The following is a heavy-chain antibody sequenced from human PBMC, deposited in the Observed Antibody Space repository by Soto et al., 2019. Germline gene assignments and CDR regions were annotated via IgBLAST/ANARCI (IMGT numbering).Heavy chain of an antibody. CDR3: TRDRCSGTSCYFRY. CDR1: GFTFSTYG. CDR2: ISYDGSDK. Sequence: LRLSCAASGFTFSTYGMHWVRQAPGKGLEWLAAISYDGSDKYYADSVKGRFTISRDNSKKTLYLQMNSLRPEDTAVYYCTRDRCSGTSCYFRYWGQGTLVTVSS. J-gene: IGHJ4*02. V-gene: IGHV3-30*03. D-gene: IGHD2-2*01.